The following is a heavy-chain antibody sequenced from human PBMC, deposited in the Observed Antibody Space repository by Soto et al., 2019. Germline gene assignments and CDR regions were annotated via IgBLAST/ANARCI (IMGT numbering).Heavy chain of an antibody. Sequence: PGGSLRLSCAASGFTFSRNGMHWVRQAPGKGLEWVAMISNDGGNILYADSVKGRFTISRDNSKNMLYLQMNSLRAEDTAVYYCAKDRSRSWTFDYWGQGTLVTVSS. CDR2: ISNDGGNI. CDR3: AKDRSRSWTFDY. J-gene: IGHJ4*02. CDR1: GFTFSRNG. V-gene: IGHV3-30*18. D-gene: IGHD6-13*01.